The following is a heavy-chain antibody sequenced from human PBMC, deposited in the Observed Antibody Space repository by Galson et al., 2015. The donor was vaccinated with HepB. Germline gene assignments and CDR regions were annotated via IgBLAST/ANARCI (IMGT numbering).Heavy chain of an antibody. CDR1: GFSFTRYA. CDR3: AKDGIMVANNPYHFHY. D-gene: IGHD2-15*01. CDR2: ITSSGGNS. J-gene: IGHJ4*02. V-gene: IGHV3-23*01. Sequence: SLRLSCAASGFSFTRYAMTWVRQAPGKGLEWVPSITSSGGNSYYTESVKGRFTVSRDNSKNTLLLRLNSMRAEDTTMYFCAKDGIMVANNPYHFHYWGQGTLVTVSS.